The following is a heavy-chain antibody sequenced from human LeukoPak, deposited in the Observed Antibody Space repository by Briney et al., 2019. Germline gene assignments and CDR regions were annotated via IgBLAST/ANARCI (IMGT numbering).Heavy chain of an antibody. J-gene: IGHJ4*02. Sequence: GGSLRLSCPVSGFTFDNYAMSWVRQAPGKGLEWVSGISGSGGSTFYADSVKGRFTISRDNSKNTLYLQMNSLRAEDTAVYYCAKDRYNSGSYCDYWGQGTLVTVSS. V-gene: IGHV3-23*01. CDR2: ISGSGGST. CDR1: GFTFDNYA. D-gene: IGHD3-10*01. CDR3: AKDRYNSGSYCDY.